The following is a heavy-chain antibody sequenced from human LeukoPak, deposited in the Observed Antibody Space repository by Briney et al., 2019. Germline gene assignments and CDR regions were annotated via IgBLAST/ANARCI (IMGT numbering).Heavy chain of an antibody. V-gene: IGHV1-2*02. CDR3: ARSPITGTTSRY. D-gene: IGHD1-7*01. Sequence: ASVKVSCKASGYTFTGYYMHWVRQAPGQGLEWMGWINPNSGGTNYAQKFQGRVTMTRDTSISTAYMELSRLRSDDTAVYYCARSPITGTTSRYWGQGTLVTVSS. CDR1: GYTFTGYY. J-gene: IGHJ4*02. CDR2: INPNSGGT.